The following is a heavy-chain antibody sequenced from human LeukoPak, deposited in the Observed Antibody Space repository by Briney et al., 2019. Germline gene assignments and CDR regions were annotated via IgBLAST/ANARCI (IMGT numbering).Heavy chain of an antibody. CDR1: GFTFSSYA. Sequence: PGGSLRLSCAASGFTFSSYAMSWVRQAPGKGLEWVSTISGSGGSTYYADSVKGRFTISRDNSKNTLYLQMNSLRAEDTAVYYCAKDVFYTYYYDSSGYTDYWGQGTLVTVSS. CDR3: AKDVFYTYYYDSSGYTDY. V-gene: IGHV3-23*01. D-gene: IGHD3-22*01. CDR2: ISGSGGST. J-gene: IGHJ4*02.